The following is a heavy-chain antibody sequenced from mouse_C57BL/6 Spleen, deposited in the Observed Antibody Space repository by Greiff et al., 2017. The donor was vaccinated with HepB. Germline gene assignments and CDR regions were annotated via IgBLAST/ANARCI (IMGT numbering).Heavy chain of an antibody. CDR3: ARGRGGIYYDPFAY. Sequence: VQLKESGAELVKPGASVKLSCTASGFNIKDYYMHWVKQRTEQGLEWIGRIDPEDGETKYAPKFQGKATRTADTSSNTAYLQLSSLTSEDTAVYYCARGRGGIYYDPFAYWGQGTLVTVSA. J-gene: IGHJ3*01. CDR1: GFNIKDYY. CDR2: IDPEDGET. D-gene: IGHD2-4*01. V-gene: IGHV14-2*01.